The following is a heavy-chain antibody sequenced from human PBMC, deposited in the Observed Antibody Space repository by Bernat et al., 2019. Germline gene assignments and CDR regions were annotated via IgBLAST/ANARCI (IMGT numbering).Heavy chain of an antibody. CDR2: ISGRGENT. CDR3: ASTPPPGGVPAATMRYYYYGMDV. J-gene: IGHJ6*02. CDR1: GFTFSSHA. V-gene: IGHV3-23*01. Sequence: EVQLLESGGGLVQPGGSLRLSCAASGFTFSSHAMSWVRQAPGRGLEWVSAISGRGENTYYADSVKGRFTISRDNSKNMLYLQVSSLRSEDTAVYYCASTPPPGGVPAATMRYYYYGMDVWGQGTTVTVSS. D-gene: IGHD2-2*01.